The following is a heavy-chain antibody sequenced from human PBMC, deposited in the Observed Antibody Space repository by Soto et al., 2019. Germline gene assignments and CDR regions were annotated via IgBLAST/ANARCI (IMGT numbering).Heavy chain of an antibody. CDR2: IYYSGST. J-gene: IGHJ5*02. CDR1: GGSISIYY. Sequence: PSETLSLTCTVSGGSISIYYLSWIRQPPGKGLEWIGYIYYSGSTNYNPSLKSRVTISVDTSKNQFSLKLSSVTAADTAVYYCARSSRSDNWFDPWGQGTLVTVSS. V-gene: IGHV4-59*08. CDR3: ARSSRSDNWFDP.